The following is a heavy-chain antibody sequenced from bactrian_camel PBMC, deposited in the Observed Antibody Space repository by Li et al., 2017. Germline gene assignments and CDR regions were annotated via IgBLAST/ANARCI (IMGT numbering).Heavy chain of an antibody. V-gene: IGHV3S53*01. J-gene: IGHJ4*01. CDR1: GITTDEAD. CDR2: LSTAGGT. CDR3: AVNRGLRRRRSCRDIGGY. Sequence: HVQLVESGGGSVQAGGSQRLSCTASGITTDEADMGWYRQRPGNECELVAKLSTAGGTDFPNSEIERFTISRNNAKNTVYLQMNSLTPEDTAVYYCAVNRGLRRRRSCRDIGGYWGQGTQVTVS. D-gene: IGHD5*01.